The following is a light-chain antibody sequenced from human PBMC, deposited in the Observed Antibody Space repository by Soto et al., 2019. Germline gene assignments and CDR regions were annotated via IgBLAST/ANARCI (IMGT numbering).Light chain of an antibody. CDR3: QQYT. CDR2: GAS. V-gene: IGKV3-15*01. J-gene: IGKJ1*01. CDR1: QSVSSN. Sequence: TVLTQSPGTLSLSPGERATLSCRASQSVSSNLAWYQQKPGQAPRLLIYGASTRATGIPARFSGSGSGTEFTLTISSLQSEDFAVYYCQQYTFGQGTKVDIK.